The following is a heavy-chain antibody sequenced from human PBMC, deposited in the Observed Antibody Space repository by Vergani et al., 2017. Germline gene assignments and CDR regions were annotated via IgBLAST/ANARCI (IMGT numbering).Heavy chain of an antibody. D-gene: IGHD4-23*01. CDR1: GGSVSSGSYY. CDR2: IYYSGST. CDR3: ARVGSTTTVVSPGRNEYYYGMDV. Sequence: QVQLQESGPGLVKPSETLSLTCTVSGGSVSSGSYYWSWLRQPPGKGLEWIGYIYYSGSTNYNPSLKSRVTISVDTPKTQFSLKLSSATATDTAVYYCARVGSTTTVVSPGRNEYYYGMDVWGQGTTVTVSS. J-gene: IGHJ6*02. V-gene: IGHV4-61*01.